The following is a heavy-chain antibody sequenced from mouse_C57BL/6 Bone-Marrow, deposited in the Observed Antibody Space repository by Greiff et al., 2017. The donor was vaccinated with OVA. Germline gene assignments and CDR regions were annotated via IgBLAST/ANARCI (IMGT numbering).Heavy chain of an antibody. D-gene: IGHD4-1*01. J-gene: IGHJ2*01. CDR3: ARGWDAY. Sequence: QVQLQQPGAELVKPGASVKLSCKASGYTFTSYWMHWVQQRPGRGLEWIGRIDPNSGGTKYTEKFKSKATLTVDKPSSTAYMQLSILTSEDAAVYYCARGWDAYGGQGTTLTVSS. CDR2: IDPNSGGT. V-gene: IGHV1-72*01. CDR1: GYTFTSYW.